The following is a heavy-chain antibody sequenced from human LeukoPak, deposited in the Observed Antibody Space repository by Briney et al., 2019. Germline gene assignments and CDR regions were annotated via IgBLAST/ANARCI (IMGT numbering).Heavy chain of an antibody. Sequence: GASVNVSCKASGYTFSTYPITWVRQAPGQGLEWVGWISAYNGDTNYAQKFQDRVTMTTDSSTSTVYMELRSLTSDDTAVYYCARFNRPHYDFWSAPHFDLWGRGTLVTVSS. CDR3: ARFNRPHYDFWSAPHFDL. D-gene: IGHD3-3*01. CDR2: ISAYNGDT. J-gene: IGHJ2*01. V-gene: IGHV1-18*01. CDR1: GYTFSTYP.